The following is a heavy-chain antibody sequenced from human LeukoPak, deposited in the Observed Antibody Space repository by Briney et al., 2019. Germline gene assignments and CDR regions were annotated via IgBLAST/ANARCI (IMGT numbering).Heavy chain of an antibody. CDR1: GFTFSSYA. J-gene: IGHJ6*02. V-gene: IGHV3-30-3*01. CDR2: ISYDGSNK. CDR3: ARVGYDFWSGYLLANYYYGMDV. Sequence: GGSLRLSCAASGFTFSSYAMSWVRQAPGKGLEWVAVISYDGSNKYYADSVKGRFTISRDNSKNTLYLQMNSLRAEDTAVYYCARVGYDFWSGYLLANYYYGMDVWGQGTTVTVSS. D-gene: IGHD3-3*01.